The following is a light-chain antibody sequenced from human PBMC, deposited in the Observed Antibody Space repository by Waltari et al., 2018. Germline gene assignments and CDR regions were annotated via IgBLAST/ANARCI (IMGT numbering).Light chain of an antibody. CDR2: GAS. CDR1: QSVSSSY. CDR3: QQYGSSPT. V-gene: IGKV3-20*01. J-gene: IGKJ1*01. Sequence: EIGLTQSPGTLSLSPGEGAPLSCRASQSVSSSYLAWYQQKPGQAPRLLIYGASSRATGIPDRFSGSGSGTDFTLTISRLEPEDFAVYYCQQYGSSPTFGQGTKVEIK.